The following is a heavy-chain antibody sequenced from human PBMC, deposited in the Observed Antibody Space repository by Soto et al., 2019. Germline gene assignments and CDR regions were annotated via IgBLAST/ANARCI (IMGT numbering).Heavy chain of an antibody. J-gene: IGHJ6*03. V-gene: IGHV4-39*01. D-gene: IGHD6-6*01. CDR2: IYYSGST. CDR3: ARRVKYSSSSGVLYYYYYYYMDV. CDR1: GGSISSSSYY. Sequence: SETLSLTCTVSGGSISSSSYYWGWIRQPPGKGLEWIGSIYYSGSTYYNPSLKSRVTISVDTSKNQFSLKLSSVTAADTAVYYCARRVKYSSSSGVLYYYYYYYMDVWGKGTTVTVSS.